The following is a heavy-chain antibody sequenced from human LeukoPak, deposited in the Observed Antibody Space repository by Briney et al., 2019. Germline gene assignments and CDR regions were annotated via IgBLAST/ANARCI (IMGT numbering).Heavy chain of an antibody. D-gene: IGHD3-3*01. CDR3: ARDQIGDFWSGYYGDWFDP. V-gene: IGHV1-18*01. CDR1: GYTFTSYG. CDR2: ISAYNGNT. Sequence: GASVKVSCKASGYTFTSYGISWVRQAPGQGLEWMRWISAYNGNTNYAQKLQGRVTMTTDTSTSTAYMELRSLRSDDTAVYYCARDQIGDFWSGYYGDWFDPWGQGTLVTVSS. J-gene: IGHJ5*02.